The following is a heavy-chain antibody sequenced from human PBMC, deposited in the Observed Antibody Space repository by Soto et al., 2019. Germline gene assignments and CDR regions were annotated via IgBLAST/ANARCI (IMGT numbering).Heavy chain of an antibody. CDR2: ISGSGDST. CDR3: ASRLKYSSSWYYFDY. CDR1: GFTFSSYA. D-gene: IGHD6-13*01. Sequence: GGSLRLSCAASGFTFSSYAMSWVRQAPGKGLEWVSGISGSGDSTYYADSVRGRFTISRDNSKNTLFLQMNSLRAEDTAVYYCASRLKYSSSWYYFDYWGQGTLVTVSS. J-gene: IGHJ4*02. V-gene: IGHV3-23*01.